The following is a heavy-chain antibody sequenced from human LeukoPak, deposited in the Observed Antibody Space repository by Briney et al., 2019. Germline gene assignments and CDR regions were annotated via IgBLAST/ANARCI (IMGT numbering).Heavy chain of an antibody. Sequence: SDTLSLTCTVSGGSISSYYWSWIRQPPGKGLEWIGYIYYSGSTNYNPSLRSRVTISVDTSKNQFSLKLSSVTAADTAVYYCARVSDYYYGMDVWGQGTTVTVSS. CDR1: GGSISSYY. CDR2: IYYSGST. J-gene: IGHJ6*02. V-gene: IGHV4-59*01. CDR3: ARVSDYYYGMDV.